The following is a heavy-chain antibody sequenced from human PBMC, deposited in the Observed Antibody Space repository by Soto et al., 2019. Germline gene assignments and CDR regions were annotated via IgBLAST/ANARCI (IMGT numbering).Heavy chain of an antibody. J-gene: IGHJ3*02. CDR1: GGSISSGDYY. CDR2: IYYSVST. CDR3: ARTYDDSGPNSGGYGFDI. D-gene: IGHD3-22*01. Sequence: PSETLSLTCTVSGGSISSGDYYWSWIRQPPGKGLEWIAYIYYSVSTYYNPSLKSRVTISVDTSKNQVSLKLSSVTAADTAVYYCARTYDDSGPNSGGYGFDIWGQGTMVTVSS. V-gene: IGHV4-30-4*02.